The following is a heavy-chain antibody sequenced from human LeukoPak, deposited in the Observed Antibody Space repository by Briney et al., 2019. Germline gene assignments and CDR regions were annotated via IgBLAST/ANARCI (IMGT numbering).Heavy chain of an antibody. D-gene: IGHD6-6*01. J-gene: IGHJ4*02. Sequence: SETLSLTCTVSGGSISSYYWSWIRQPPGRGLEWIGYIYYSGSTNYNPSLKSRVTISVDTSKNQFSLKLSSVTAADTAVYYCAREEYYYDSWGQGTLVTVSS. CDR3: AREEYYYDS. CDR1: GGSISSYY. V-gene: IGHV4-59*12. CDR2: IYYSGST.